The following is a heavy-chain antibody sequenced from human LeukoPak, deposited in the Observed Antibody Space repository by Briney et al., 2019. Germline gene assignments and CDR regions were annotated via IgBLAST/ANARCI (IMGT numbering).Heavy chain of an antibody. CDR1: GGSFSGYY. V-gene: IGHV4-34*01. CDR2: IYHSGST. CDR3: ARGLVGYCSGGSCDPSDY. D-gene: IGHD2-15*01. Sequence: PSETLSLTCAVYGGSFSGYYWSWIRQPPGKRLEWIGEIYHSGSTNYNPSLKSRVTISVDTSKNQFSLKLSSVTAADTAVYYCARGLVGYCSGGSCDPSDYWGQGTLVTVSS. J-gene: IGHJ4*02.